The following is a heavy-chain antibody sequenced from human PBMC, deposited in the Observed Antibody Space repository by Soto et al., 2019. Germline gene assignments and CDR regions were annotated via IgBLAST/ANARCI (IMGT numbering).Heavy chain of an antibody. CDR2: ISAYNGNT. J-gene: IGHJ6*02. Sequence: QVPLVQSGAEVKKPGASVKVSCKASGYTFTSYGISWVRQAPGQGLEWMGWISAYNGNTNYAQKLQGRVTMTTDTSTSTAYMELRSLRSDDTAVYYCARDQDLDWNYYYYYGMDVWGQGTTVTVSS. D-gene: IGHD1-1*01. CDR1: GYTFTSYG. V-gene: IGHV1-18*01. CDR3: ARDQDLDWNYYYYYGMDV.